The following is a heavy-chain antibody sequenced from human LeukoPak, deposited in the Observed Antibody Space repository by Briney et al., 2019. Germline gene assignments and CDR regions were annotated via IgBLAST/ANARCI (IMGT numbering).Heavy chain of an antibody. CDR1: GFTFSSYA. CDR3: AKDGGQEVDY. CDR2: ISGSGDST. V-gene: IGHV3-23*01. D-gene: IGHD3-16*01. Sequence: GGSLRLSCAASGFTFSSYAMRWVRQAPGKGLEWVSSISGSGDSTYNADSVKGRFTISRDKSKNTLYLQMNSLRAEDTAVYYCAKDGGQEVDYWGQGTLVTVSS. J-gene: IGHJ4*02.